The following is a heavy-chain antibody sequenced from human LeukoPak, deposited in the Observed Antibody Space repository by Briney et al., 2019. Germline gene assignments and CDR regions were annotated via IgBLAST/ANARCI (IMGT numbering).Heavy chain of an antibody. D-gene: IGHD3-10*01. CDR3: ARDRVRGVHWDY. J-gene: IGHJ4*02. CDR2: ISYDGSNK. Sequence: GGSLRLSCAASGFTFSSYAMHWVRQAPGKGLEGVAVISYDGSNKYYADSVKGRFTISRDNSKNTLYLQMNSLRAEDTAVYYCARDRVRGVHWDYWGQGTLVTVSS. V-gene: IGHV3-30*04. CDR1: GFTFSSYA.